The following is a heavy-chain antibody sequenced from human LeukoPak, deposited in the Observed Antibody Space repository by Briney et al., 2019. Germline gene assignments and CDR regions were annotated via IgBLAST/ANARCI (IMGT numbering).Heavy chain of an antibody. CDR2: ISAYNGNT. V-gene: IGHV1-18*01. CDR1: GYTFTSYG. J-gene: IGHJ4*02. CDR3: ARDNTPYSSGWYVVIGY. D-gene: IGHD6-19*01. Sequence: ASVKVSCKASGYTFTSYGISWVRQAPGQGLEWMGWISAYNGNTNYAQKLQGRVTMTTDTSTSTAYMELRSLRSDDTAVYYCARDNTPYSSGWYVVIGYWGQGTLVTVSS.